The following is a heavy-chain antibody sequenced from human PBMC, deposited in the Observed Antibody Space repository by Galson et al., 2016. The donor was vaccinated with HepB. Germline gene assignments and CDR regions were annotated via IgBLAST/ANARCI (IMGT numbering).Heavy chain of an antibody. CDR3: AGGKYSYGPLDY. CDR2: ISYDGSNK. Sequence: SLRLSCAASGFTFSSYAMHWVRQAPGKGLEWVAVISYDGSNKYYADSVKGRFTISRDNSKNTLYLQMNSLRAEDTAVYYCAGGKYSYGPLDYWGQGTLVTGSS. V-gene: IGHV3-30*04. D-gene: IGHD5-18*01. CDR1: GFTFSSYA. J-gene: IGHJ4*02.